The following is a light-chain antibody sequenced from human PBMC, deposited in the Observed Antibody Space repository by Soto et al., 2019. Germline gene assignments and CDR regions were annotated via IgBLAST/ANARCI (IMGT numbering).Light chain of an antibody. Sequence: DIQMTQSPSALSASVGDRVTITCRASQSISAWLAWYQHKPGRAPKLLIYDASSLETGVPSRFSGSESGTEFTLTISSLQPDDFATYYCQQYNTYPFPFGPGTKVAIK. CDR3: QQYNTYPFP. CDR1: QSISAW. V-gene: IGKV1-5*01. CDR2: DAS. J-gene: IGKJ3*01.